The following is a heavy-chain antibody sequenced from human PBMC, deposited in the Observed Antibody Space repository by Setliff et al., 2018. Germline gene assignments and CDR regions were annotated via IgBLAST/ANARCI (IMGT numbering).Heavy chain of an antibody. V-gene: IGHV4-34*10. CDR3: ARERTIFGILVISGWFDP. CDR2: INHSGTT. J-gene: IGHJ5*02. D-gene: IGHD3-3*01. CDR1: GVSFSDYY. Sequence: SETLSLTCTVYGVSFSDYYWGWVRQSPGKGLDWIGEINHSGTTNYDPSLKSRVTMSVDTSRNQISLNLTSVTAADTAMYYCARERTIFGILVISGWFDPWGQGTVVTVSS.